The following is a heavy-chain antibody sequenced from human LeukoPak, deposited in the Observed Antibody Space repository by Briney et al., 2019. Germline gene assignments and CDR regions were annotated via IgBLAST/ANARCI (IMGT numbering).Heavy chain of an antibody. V-gene: IGHV3-53*01. Sequence: GGSLRLSCAASGFTANNNYMSWVRQAPGKSLQWVSLIYSGGSAYYEDSVKGRFTISRDSSKNMVFLQMNSLRAEDTAVYYCASSGAYSDFDFWGQGTLVIVSS. CDR2: IYSGGSA. CDR3: ASSGAYSDFDF. D-gene: IGHD3-22*01. CDR1: GFTANNNY. J-gene: IGHJ4*02.